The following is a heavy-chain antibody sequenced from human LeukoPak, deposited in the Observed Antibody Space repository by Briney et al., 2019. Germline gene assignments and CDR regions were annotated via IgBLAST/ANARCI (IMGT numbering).Heavy chain of an antibody. Sequence: GGSLRLSCAASGFTFSSYSMNWVRQAPGKGLEWLSYISSSSSTIYYADSVEGRFTISRDNAKNSLYLQMNSLRAEDTAVYYCARLNHYYDSSGYYFLGYGAFDIWGQGTMVTVSS. CDR3: ARLNHYYDSSGYYFLGYGAFDI. CDR2: ISSSSSTI. V-gene: IGHV3-48*01. CDR1: GFTFSSYS. J-gene: IGHJ3*02. D-gene: IGHD3-22*01.